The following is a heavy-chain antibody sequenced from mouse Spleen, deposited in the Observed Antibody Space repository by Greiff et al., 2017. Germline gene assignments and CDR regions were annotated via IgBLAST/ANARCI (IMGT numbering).Heavy chain of an antibody. CDR1: GYAFSSSW. J-gene: IGHJ4*01. D-gene: IGHD2-4*01. CDR2: IYPGDGDT. V-gene: IGHV1-82*01. Sequence: QVQLQQSGPELVKPGASVKISCKASGYAFSSSWMNWVKQRPGKGLEWIGRIYPGDGDTNYNGKFKGKATLTADKSSSTAYMQLSSLTSEDSAVYFCARDSYDYDRGYAMDYWGQGTSVTVSS. CDR3: ARDSYDYDRGYAMDY.